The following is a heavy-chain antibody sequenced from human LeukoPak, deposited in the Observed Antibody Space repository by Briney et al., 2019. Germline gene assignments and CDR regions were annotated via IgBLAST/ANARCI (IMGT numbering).Heavy chain of an antibody. CDR2: IRYDGSEK. CDR1: GFTFRNYG. Sequence: GGSLRLSCAASGFTFRNYGMHWVRQAPGKGLEWVAFIRYDGSEKYYVDSVKGRFSISRDNSKNTLYLQMNSLRGEDTAVYYCAKGLDYSLDYWGQGTLVTVSS. D-gene: IGHD4-11*01. CDR3: AKGLDYSLDY. J-gene: IGHJ4*02. V-gene: IGHV3-30*02.